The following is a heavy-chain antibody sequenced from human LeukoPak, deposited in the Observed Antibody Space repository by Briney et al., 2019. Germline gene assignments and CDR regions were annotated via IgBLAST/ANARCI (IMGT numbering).Heavy chain of an antibody. J-gene: IGHJ4*02. Sequence: GGSLRLSCAASGFTFSSYWMSWVRQAPGKGLEWVANIKQDGSEKYYVDSVKGRFTISRDNAKNSLYLQMNSLRAEDTAVYYCAKDERLLWFGELSPFDYWGQGTLVTVSS. V-gene: IGHV3-7*03. D-gene: IGHD3-10*01. CDR2: IKQDGSEK. CDR3: AKDERLLWFGELSPFDY. CDR1: GFTFSSYW.